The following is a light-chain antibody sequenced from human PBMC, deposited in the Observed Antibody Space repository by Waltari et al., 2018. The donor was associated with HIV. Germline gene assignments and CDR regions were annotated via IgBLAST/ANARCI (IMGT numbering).Light chain of an antibody. J-gene: IGLJ3*02. Sequence: QSVLTQPPSVSGTPGQRVSIPCSGSSSNIGSNYVYWYQQLPGAAPKLLIYRNNQRPSGVPDRFSGSKSGTSASLAISGLRSEDEADYYCAAWDDSLSGPWVFGGGTKLTVL. V-gene: IGLV1-47*01. CDR1: SSNIGSNY. CDR2: RNN. CDR3: AAWDDSLSGPWV.